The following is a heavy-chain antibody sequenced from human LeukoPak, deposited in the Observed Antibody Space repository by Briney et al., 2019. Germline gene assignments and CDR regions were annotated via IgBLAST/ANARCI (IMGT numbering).Heavy chain of an antibody. CDR2: IIPTLGIA. CDR3: ARDRPPSDIVVVQAAQIFYGMDV. Sequence: AAVKVSCKSSACTFSSYAISWVRQPPAQGLEWMGRIIPTLGIANQEHKFQGRVTITADKSTSTAYMELSSLRSEDTAVYYCARDRPPSDIVVVQAAQIFYGMDVWGQGTTVTVSS. V-gene: IGHV1-69*04. CDR1: ACTFSSYA. D-gene: IGHD2-2*01. J-gene: IGHJ6*02.